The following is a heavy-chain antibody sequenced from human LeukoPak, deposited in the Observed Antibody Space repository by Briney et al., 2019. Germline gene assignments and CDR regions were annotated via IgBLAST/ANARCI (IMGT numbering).Heavy chain of an antibody. Sequence: SETLSLTCAVYGGSFSGYYWSWIRQPPGKGLEWIGEINHSGSTNYNPSLKSRVTISVDTSKNQFSLKLSSVTAADTAVYYCARHLYSSSRYYYYYYMDVWGKGTTVTISS. D-gene: IGHD6-13*01. V-gene: IGHV4-34*01. J-gene: IGHJ6*03. CDR2: INHSGST. CDR3: ARHLYSSSRYYYYYYMDV. CDR1: GGSFSGYY.